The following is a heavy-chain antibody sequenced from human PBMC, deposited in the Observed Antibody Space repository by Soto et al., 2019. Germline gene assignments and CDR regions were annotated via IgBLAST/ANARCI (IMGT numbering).Heavy chain of an antibody. D-gene: IGHD3-3*01. Sequence: GGSLRLSCAASGFTFSSYAMHWVRQAPGKGLEWVAVISYDGSNKYYAGSVKGRFTISRDNSKNTLYLQMNSLRAEDTAVYYCARPLGPTFRYDVWSAKSYYYGMDVWGQGTTVTVSS. J-gene: IGHJ6*02. CDR2: ISYDGSNK. V-gene: IGHV3-30-3*01. CDR3: ARPLGPTFRYDVWSAKSYYYGMDV. CDR1: GFTFSSYA.